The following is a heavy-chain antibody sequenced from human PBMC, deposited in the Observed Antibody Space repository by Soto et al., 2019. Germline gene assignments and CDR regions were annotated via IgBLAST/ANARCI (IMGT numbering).Heavy chain of an antibody. V-gene: IGHV3-9*01. CDR2: ISWNSGKI. CDR3: AKDKSNEELSVYYYNGLDV. Sequence: EVQLVESGGGLVQPGRSLTLSCEASGFAFDDHAMHWVRQVPGKGLEWVSSISWNSGKIGYAGSVKGRFTMSRDNAKNFVYLQMNSLRTEDTALYYCAKDKSNEELSVYYYNGLDVWGQGTTVIVSS. J-gene: IGHJ6*02. CDR1: GFAFDDHA. D-gene: IGHD1-7*01.